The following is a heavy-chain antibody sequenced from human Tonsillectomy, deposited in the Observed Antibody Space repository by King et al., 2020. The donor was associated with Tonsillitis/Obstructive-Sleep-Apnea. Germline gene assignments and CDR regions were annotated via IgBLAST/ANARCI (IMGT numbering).Heavy chain of an antibody. CDR1: GYSFTSYW. CDR2: IYPGDSDT. Sequence: VQLVESGAEVKKPGESLKISCKGSGYSFTSYWIGWVRQMPGKGLEWMGIIYPGDSDTRYSPSFQGQVTISADKSISTAYLQWSSLKASDTAMYYCARLDDSSGYYIDDAFDIWGQGTMVTVSS. J-gene: IGHJ3*02. V-gene: IGHV5-51*01. D-gene: IGHD3-22*01. CDR3: ARLDDSSGYYIDDAFDI.